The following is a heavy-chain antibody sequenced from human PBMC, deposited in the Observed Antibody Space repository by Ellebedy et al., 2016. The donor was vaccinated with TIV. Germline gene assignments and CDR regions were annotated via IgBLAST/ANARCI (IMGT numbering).Heavy chain of an antibody. D-gene: IGHD5/OR15-5a*01. CDR1: GYTFTKYG. J-gene: IGHJ5*02. CDR3: TRGFYEKFDP. V-gene: IGHV1-18*04. Sequence: ASVKVSCKASGYTFTKYGISWVRQAPGQGLEWMGWISGYNGDTNYAQKFQGRVTMTIATSTNTVYMELRNLSFDDTAVYYCTRGFYEKFDPWGQGTPVTVS. CDR2: ISGYNGDT.